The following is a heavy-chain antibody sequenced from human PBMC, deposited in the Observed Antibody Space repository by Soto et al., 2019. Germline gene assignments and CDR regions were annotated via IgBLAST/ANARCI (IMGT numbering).Heavy chain of an antibody. V-gene: IGHV3-23*01. CDR2: ISGGGETT. CDR3: AFNSGSGSYYFGY. Sequence: EVQLLESGGGLVQPGGSLRLSCAASGFTFSSYAMGWVRQAPGKGLECVSAISGGGETTYYADSVKGRFTISRDNSKNTLYLQMNSLGAEDTAVYYCAFNSGSGSYYFGYWGQGTLVTVSS. D-gene: IGHD3-10*01. CDR1: GFTFSSYA. J-gene: IGHJ4*02.